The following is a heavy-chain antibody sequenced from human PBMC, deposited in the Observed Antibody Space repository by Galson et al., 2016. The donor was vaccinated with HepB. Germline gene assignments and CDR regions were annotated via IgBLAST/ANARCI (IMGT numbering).Heavy chain of an antibody. Sequence: SETLSLTCAVYGGSSSDNYWSWIRQSPGKGLEWIGEMSHRGSSNYNPSLRSRVTISVDTSKNQISLNLSSVTAADTGVYYCARASIMVAGPAGVLDHWGQGTLVTGSS. CDR1: GGSSSDNY. CDR3: ARASIMVAGPAGVLDH. D-gene: IGHD6-19*01. J-gene: IGHJ4*02. V-gene: IGHV4-34*01. CDR2: MSHRGSS.